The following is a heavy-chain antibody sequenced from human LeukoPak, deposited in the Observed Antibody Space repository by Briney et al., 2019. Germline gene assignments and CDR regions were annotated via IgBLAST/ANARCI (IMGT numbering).Heavy chain of an antibody. CDR3: ARGVDYYDSSGTIDY. D-gene: IGHD3-22*01. CDR1: GFTFDDYG. Sequence: PGGSLRLSCAASGFTFDDYGMSWVRQAPGKGLEWVSGINWNGGSTGYADSVKGRFTISRDDSKNTLYLQMNSLRAEDTAVYYCARGVDYYDSSGTIDYWGQGTLVTVSS. J-gene: IGHJ4*02. CDR2: INWNGGST. V-gene: IGHV3-20*04.